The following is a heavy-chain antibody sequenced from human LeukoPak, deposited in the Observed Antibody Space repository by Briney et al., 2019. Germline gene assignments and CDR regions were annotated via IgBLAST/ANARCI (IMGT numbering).Heavy chain of an antibody. D-gene: IGHD6-19*01. CDR1: GGSISSYY. Sequence: PSETLSLICTVSGGSISSYYWSWIRQPAGKGLEWIGRIYTSGSTNYNPSLKSRVTISVDTSKNQFSLKLSSVTAADTAVYYCARVARRIAVAGRNWRYYFDYWGQGTLVTVSS. CDR2: IYTSGST. J-gene: IGHJ4*02. CDR3: ARVARRIAVAGRNWRYYFDY. V-gene: IGHV4-4*07.